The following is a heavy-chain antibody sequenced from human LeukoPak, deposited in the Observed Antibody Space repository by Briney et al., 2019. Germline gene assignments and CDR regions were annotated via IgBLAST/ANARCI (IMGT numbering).Heavy chain of an antibody. CDR1: GFTFSSYS. CDR3: ARDQDYGVIDY. V-gene: IGHV3-48*01. J-gene: IGHJ4*02. Sequence: GGSLILFCAASGFTFSSYSMNWVRQAPGKGLEWVSYISSSSSTIYYADSVKSRFTISRDNAKNSLYLQMNSLRAEDTAVYYCARDQDYGVIDYWGQGTLVTVSS. D-gene: IGHD4-17*01. CDR2: ISSSSSTI.